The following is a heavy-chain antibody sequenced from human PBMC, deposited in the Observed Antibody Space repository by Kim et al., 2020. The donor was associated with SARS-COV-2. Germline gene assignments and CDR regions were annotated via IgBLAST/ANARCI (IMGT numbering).Heavy chain of an antibody. D-gene: IGHD3-16*02. CDR2: IYYNGGT. CDR1: GGSISSYY. J-gene: IGHJ6*04. V-gene: IGHV4-59*13. Sequence: SETLSLTCTVSGGSISSYYWSWIRQPPGKGLEWIGCIYYNGGTNYNHSLKSRVTISVDTSKNQFSLKLSSVTAAATAVYYCARDKGFGGVIVHDYYGMDVWGEGTTVTASP. CDR3: ARDKGFGGVIVHDYYGMDV.